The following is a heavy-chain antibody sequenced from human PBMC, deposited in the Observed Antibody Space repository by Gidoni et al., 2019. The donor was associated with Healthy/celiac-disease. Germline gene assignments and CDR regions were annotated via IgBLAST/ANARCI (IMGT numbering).Heavy chain of an antibody. CDR2: IRWDGGST. J-gene: IGHJ6*02. Sequence: EVQLVESGGGVVQPGGSLRLSCAASGFTFDDYAMHWVRHAPGKGLEVVSLIRWDGGSTYYADAGKGRFNISRDNSKNSLYLQMNRLRTEDTALYYCAKDCSGRPLYYYYGMDVWGQGTTVTVSS. D-gene: IGHD1-26*01. V-gene: IGHV3-43*02. CDR1: GFTFDDYA. CDR3: AKDCSGRPLYYYYGMDV.